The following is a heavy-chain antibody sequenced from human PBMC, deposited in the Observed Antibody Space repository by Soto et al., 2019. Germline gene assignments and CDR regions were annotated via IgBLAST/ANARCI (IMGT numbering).Heavy chain of an antibody. D-gene: IGHD6-6*01. CDR2: IYRGGST. CDR3: ASPHYSSSIDLYYYGMDV. J-gene: IGHJ6*02. Sequence: EVQLVESGGGLIQPGGSLRLSCAASGFTVSSNYMSWVRQAPGKGLEWVSVIYRGGSTYYADSVKGRFTISRDNSKNTLYLQINSLRAEDTAVYYCASPHYSSSIDLYYYGMDVWGQGTTVTVSS. CDR1: GFTVSSNY. V-gene: IGHV3-53*01.